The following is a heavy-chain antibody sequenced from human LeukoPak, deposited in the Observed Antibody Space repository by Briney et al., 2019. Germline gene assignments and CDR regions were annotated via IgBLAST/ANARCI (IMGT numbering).Heavy chain of an antibody. V-gene: IGHV1-2*02. J-gene: IGHJ4*02. CDR2: INPNSGAT. D-gene: IGHD3-3*02. CDR1: GYTFTGYY. CDR3: ARGIRVPYYFDY. Sequence: GASVKVSCKASGYTFTGYYVHWVRQAPGQGLEWMGWINPNSGATNYAQKFQGRVTMTRDTSISTAYMELSRLRSDDTAVYYCARGIRVPYYFDYWGQGTLVTVSS.